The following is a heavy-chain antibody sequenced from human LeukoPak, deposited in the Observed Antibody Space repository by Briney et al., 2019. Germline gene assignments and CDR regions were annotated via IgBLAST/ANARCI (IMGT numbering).Heavy chain of an antibody. V-gene: IGHV3-9*01. D-gene: IGHD3-22*01. CDR3: ARGPLGNYYDSSGYYFGRVDY. J-gene: IGHJ4*02. CDR2: ISWNSGSI. Sequence: GGSLRLSCAASGFTFDDYAMHWVRQAPGKGLEWVSGISWNSGSIGYADSVKGRFTISRDNAKNTLYLQMNSLRAEDTAVYYCARGPLGNYYDSSGYYFGRVDYWGQGTLVTVSS. CDR1: GFTFDDYA.